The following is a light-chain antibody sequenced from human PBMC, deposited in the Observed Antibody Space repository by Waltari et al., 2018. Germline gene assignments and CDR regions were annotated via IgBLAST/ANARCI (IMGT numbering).Light chain of an antibody. CDR3: AAWDDSLGGWV. CDR1: SSHIGSNF. J-gene: IGLJ3*02. CDR2: RNN. Sequence: QSVLTQPPSASETPGQRVTISCSGSSSHIGSNFVYWYQQLPGTAPKLLIYRNNQRPSGVPDRFSVSNSGTSASLAISGLRSEDEADYYCAAWDDSLGGWVFGGGTKLTVL. V-gene: IGLV1-47*01.